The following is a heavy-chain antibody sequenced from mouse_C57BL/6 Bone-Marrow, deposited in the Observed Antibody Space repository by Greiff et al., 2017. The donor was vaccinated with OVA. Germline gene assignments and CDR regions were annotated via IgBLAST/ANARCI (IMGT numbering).Heavy chain of an antibody. D-gene: IGHD1-1*01. CDR3: ARNTPLYYGSSYDAMDY. CDR2: IWSGGST. J-gene: IGHJ4*01. V-gene: IGHV2-2*01. CDR1: GFSLTSYG. Sequence: QVQLQQSGPGLVQPSQSLSITCTVSGFSLTSYGVHWVRQSPGKGLEWLGVIWSGGSTDYNAAFISRLSISKDNSKSQVFFKMNSLQADDTAIYYCARNTPLYYGSSYDAMDYWGQGTSVTVSS.